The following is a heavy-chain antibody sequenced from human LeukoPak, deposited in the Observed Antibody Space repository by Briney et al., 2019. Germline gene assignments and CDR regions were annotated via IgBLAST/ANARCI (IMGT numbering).Heavy chain of an antibody. Sequence: PGGSLRLSCATSGFGFSRYSMNWVRQAPGKGLEWVSSISSSGGYIYYGDSVKGRFTISRDNAKNSLYLQMNSLRAEDTAVYYCARDPLNCSSTSCTVGAFDIWGQGTMVTVSS. CDR3: ARDPLNCSSTSCTVGAFDI. D-gene: IGHD2-2*01. J-gene: IGHJ3*02. V-gene: IGHV3-21*01. CDR1: GFGFSRYS. CDR2: ISSSGGYI.